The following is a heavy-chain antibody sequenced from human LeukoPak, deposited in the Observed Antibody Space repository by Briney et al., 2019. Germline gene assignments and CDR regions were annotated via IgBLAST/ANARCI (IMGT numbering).Heavy chain of an antibody. D-gene: IGHD3-22*01. CDR1: GASFSSGDQY. CDR2: IHPSGAL. V-gene: IGHV4-31*03. CDR3: SRGLDSRKLGY. Sequence: SETLSLTCTVSGASFSSGDQYWNWIRQRPGEGLEWIGSIHPSGALYNNPSLESRVTISIDTSKNQFSLNLNSVTAADTAVYFCSRGLDSRKLGYWGQGTLVTVSS. J-gene: IGHJ4*02.